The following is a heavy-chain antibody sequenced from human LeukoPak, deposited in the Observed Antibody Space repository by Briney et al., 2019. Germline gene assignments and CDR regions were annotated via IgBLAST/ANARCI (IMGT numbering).Heavy chain of an antibody. CDR2: IYYSGST. CDR1: VGSISGYY. V-gene: IGHV4-59*08. D-gene: IGHD4-23*01. J-gene: IGHJ3*01. Sequence: SETLSLTSTVSVGSISGYYWSWIRQPSGKGLEWIGYIYYSGSTNYNPSLKSRVTISVDTSKNQFSLKLSSVTAADTAVYYCASFLPYCGNSFGSFALWGQGTLVTVSS. CDR3: ASFLPYCGNSFGSFAL.